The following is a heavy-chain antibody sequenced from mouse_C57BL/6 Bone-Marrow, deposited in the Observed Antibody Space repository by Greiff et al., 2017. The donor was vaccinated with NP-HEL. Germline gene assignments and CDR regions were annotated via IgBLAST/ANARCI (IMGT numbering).Heavy chain of an antibody. CDR2: ISDGGSYT. CDR3: ARDRTTVVAGGDFDY. V-gene: IGHV5-4*01. Sequence: EVQLVESGGGLVKPGGSLKLSCAASGFTFSSYAMSWVRQTPEKRLEWVATISDGGSYTYYPDNVKGRFTISRDNAKNNLYLQMSHLKSEDTAMYYWARDRTTVVAGGDFDYWGQGTTLTVSS. CDR1: GFTFSSYA. D-gene: IGHD1-1*01. J-gene: IGHJ2*01.